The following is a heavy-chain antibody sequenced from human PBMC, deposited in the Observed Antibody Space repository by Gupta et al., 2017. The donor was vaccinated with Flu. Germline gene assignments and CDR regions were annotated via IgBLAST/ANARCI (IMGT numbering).Heavy chain of an antibody. CDR1: GGSISSYS. D-gene: IGHD1-1*01. CDR3: ASYTQRLAFEI. Sequence: QVQLQESGPGLVKPSETLSLTCTVSGGSISSYSWSWIRQPPGKGLEWIGYIYYSGSTNYNPSLKSRVTISVDTSKNQFTLKLSSVTAADTAVYYCASYTQRLAFEIWGQGTMVTVSS. V-gene: IGHV4-59*01. CDR2: IYYSGST. J-gene: IGHJ3*02.